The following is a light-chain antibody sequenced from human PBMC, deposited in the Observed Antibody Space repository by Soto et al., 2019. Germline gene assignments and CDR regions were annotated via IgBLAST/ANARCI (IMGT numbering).Light chain of an antibody. CDR2: GAS. CDR1: QSVSSSY. J-gene: IGKJ2*02. Sequence: DIVLTQSPGTLSLSPGERATLSCRASQSVSSSYLTWYQQKPGQAPRLLIYGASSRATGIPVRFSGSGSGRDFTLIISRLEPEDFAVYYCQQYGGSPWCTFGQGTKLEIK. CDR3: QQYGGSPWCT. V-gene: IGKV3-20*01.